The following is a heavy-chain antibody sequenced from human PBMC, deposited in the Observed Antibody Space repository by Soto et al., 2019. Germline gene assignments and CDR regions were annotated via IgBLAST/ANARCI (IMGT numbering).Heavy chain of an antibody. Sequence: QVQLQQWGAGLLKPSETLSLTCAVYGGSFSGYYWSWIRQPPGKGLEWIGEINHSGSTNYNPSLKSRVTISXDXXKNQFSLKLSSVTAADTAVYYCARVSGIYYYGMDVWGQGTTVTVSS. CDR2: INHSGST. D-gene: IGHD3-10*01. CDR1: GGSFSGYY. V-gene: IGHV4-34*01. J-gene: IGHJ6*02. CDR3: ARVSGIYYYGMDV.